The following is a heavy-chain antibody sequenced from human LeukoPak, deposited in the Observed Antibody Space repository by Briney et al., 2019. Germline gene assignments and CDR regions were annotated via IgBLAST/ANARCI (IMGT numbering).Heavy chain of an antibody. CDR2: ISYDGSNK. J-gene: IGHJ4*02. CDR1: GFTFSSYG. V-gene: IGHV3-30*18. Sequence: GRSLRLSCAASGFTFSSYGMHWVRQAPGKGLEWVAVISYDGSNKYYADSVKGRFTISRDNSKNTLYLQMNSLRAEDTAVYYCAKASTIFGVVTYFDYWGQGTLVTVSS. D-gene: IGHD3-3*01. CDR3: AKASTIFGVVTYFDY.